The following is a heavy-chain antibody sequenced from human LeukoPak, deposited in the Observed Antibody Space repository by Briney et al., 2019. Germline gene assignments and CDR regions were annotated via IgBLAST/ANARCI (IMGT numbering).Heavy chain of an antibody. Sequence: GGSLRLSRAASGFTFSSYGMHWVRQAPGKGLEWVAFIRYDGSNKYYADSVKGRFTISRDNYKNTLYLQMNSMRAEDTAVYYCARLGYCSSTSCYSRPGQDWGQGTLVTVSS. CDR2: IRYDGSNK. J-gene: IGHJ4*02. CDR3: ARLGYCSSTSCYSRPGQD. CDR1: GFTFSSYG. V-gene: IGHV3-30*02. D-gene: IGHD2-2*02.